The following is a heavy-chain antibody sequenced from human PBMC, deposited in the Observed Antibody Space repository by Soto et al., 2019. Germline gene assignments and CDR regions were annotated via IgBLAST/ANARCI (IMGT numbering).Heavy chain of an antibody. D-gene: IGHD4-17*01. Sequence: SETLSLTCSVSGSSIRPYYWSWIRQPPGKGLEWIGNIYYSGSTNYNPSLKSRVIMSVASSKNQVSLRLDSVTAADTAVYYCTRVRAPYGDYPKFEYWGQGALVTAPQ. CDR3: TRVRAPYGDYPKFEY. CDR2: IYYSGST. J-gene: IGHJ4*02. V-gene: IGHV4-59*01. CDR1: GSSIRPYY.